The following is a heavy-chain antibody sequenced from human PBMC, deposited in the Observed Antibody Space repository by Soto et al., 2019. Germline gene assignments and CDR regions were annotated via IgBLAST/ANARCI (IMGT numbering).Heavy chain of an antibody. D-gene: IGHD3-22*01. J-gene: IGHJ4*02. CDR1: GGSISSSSYY. Sequence: PSETLSLTCTVSGGSISSSSYYWGWIRQPPGKGLEWIGSIYYSGSTYYNPSLKSRVTISVDTSKNQFSLKLSSVTAADTAVYYCARETYYYDSSGRNYYFDYWGQGTLVTVSS. CDR2: IYYSGST. V-gene: IGHV4-39*01. CDR3: ARETYYYDSSGRNYYFDY.